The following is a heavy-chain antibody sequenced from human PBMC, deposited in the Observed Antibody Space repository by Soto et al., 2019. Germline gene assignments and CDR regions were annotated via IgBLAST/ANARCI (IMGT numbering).Heavy chain of an antibody. CDR2: ITPIFDTT. CDR1: GGGFSTYA. V-gene: IGHV1-69*13. Sequence: SVKVSCKASGGGFSTYAITWVRQAPGQGLEWMGGITPIFDTTNYAQKFQGRVTITADESTTTVHMELTSLTSEDTAVYYCATGGTTVTRRFDYRGQGTLVTVSS. J-gene: IGHJ4*02. D-gene: IGHD4-17*01. CDR3: ATGGTTVTRRFDY.